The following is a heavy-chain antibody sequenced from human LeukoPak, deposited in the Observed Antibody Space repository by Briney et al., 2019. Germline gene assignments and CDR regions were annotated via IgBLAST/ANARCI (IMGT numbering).Heavy chain of an antibody. CDR2: IKQDGSEK. V-gene: IGHV3-7*05. CDR3: AKDGIAVAGISAWY. D-gene: IGHD6-19*01. CDR1: GFTFSSYW. Sequence: PGGSLRLSCAASGFTFSSYWMIWVRQAPGKGLEWVANIKQDGSEKYYVDSVKGRFTISRDNAKNSLYLQMNSLRAEDTAVYYCAKDGIAVAGISAWYWGQGTQVTVSS. J-gene: IGHJ4*02.